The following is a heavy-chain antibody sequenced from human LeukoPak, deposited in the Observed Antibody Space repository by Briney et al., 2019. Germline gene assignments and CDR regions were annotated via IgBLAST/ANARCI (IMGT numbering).Heavy chain of an antibody. CDR2: ISSNGGST. Sequence: GGSLRLSCVASGFTFSTYAMYWVRQAPGKGLEYVSAISSNGGSTYYADSVKGRFTISRDNSKNTLYLQMSSLGAGDTAVYYCVKNSDSSGYYPANYWGQGTLVTVSS. V-gene: IGHV3-64D*09. CDR1: GFTFSTYA. CDR3: VKNSDSSGYYPANY. J-gene: IGHJ4*02. D-gene: IGHD3-22*01.